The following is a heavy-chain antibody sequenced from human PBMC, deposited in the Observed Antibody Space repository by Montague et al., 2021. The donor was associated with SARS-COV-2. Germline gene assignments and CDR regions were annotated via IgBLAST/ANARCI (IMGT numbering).Heavy chain of an antibody. CDR3: ARDMRMVANVVVVVDAVVDGFDT. J-gene: IGHJ3*02. Sequence: SETLSLTCAVYGGSFNDYYWTWVRQPPGKGLEWIGEITHSGNIKYNPSLQNRVTMSVDKSRNQFSLKLSSVTAADTAVYYCARDMRMVANVVVVVDAVVDGFDTWGQGTMVTVSS. CDR2: ITHSGNI. D-gene: IGHD2-15*01. CDR1: GGSFNDYY. V-gene: IGHV4-34*01.